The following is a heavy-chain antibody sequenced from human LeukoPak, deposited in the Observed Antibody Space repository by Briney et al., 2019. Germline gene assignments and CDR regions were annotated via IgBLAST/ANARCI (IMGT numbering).Heavy chain of an antibody. CDR3: AWSFFRAAGKDY. V-gene: IGHV1-8*01. J-gene: IGHJ4*02. D-gene: IGHD6-13*01. Sequence: ASVKVSCKASGYTFTSYDINWVRQATGQGLEWMGWMNPNSGNTGYAQKFQGRVTMTRNTSISAAYMELSSLRSEDTAVYYCAWSFFRAAGKDYWGQGTLVTVSS. CDR1: GYTFTSYD. CDR2: MNPNSGNT.